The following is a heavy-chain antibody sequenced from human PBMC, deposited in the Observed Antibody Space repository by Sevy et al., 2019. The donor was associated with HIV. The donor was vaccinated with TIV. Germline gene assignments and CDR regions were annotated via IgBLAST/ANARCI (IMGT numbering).Heavy chain of an antibody. CDR3: ARRHTARSQNKAAGATGMKGEFDY. V-gene: IGHV3-21*01. J-gene: IGHJ4*02. D-gene: IGHD1-1*01. CDR2: ISSSSSYI. Sequence: GGSLRLSCAASGFTFSSYSMNWVRQAPGKGLEWVSSISSSSSYIYYADSVKGRFTISRDNAKNSLYLHMNSLRAEDTAVYYCARRHTARSQNKAAGATGMKGEFDYWGQGTLVTVSS. CDR1: GFTFSSYS.